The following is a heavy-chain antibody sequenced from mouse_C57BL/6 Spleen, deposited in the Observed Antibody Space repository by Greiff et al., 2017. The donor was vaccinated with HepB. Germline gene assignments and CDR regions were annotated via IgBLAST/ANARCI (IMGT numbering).Heavy chain of an antibody. D-gene: IGHD4-1*01. CDR3: ARASWDWFAY. CDR2: ISYNGST. J-gene: IGHJ3*01. CDR1: GYSITSGYD. V-gene: IGHV3-1*01. Sequence: VQLKQSGPGMVKPSQSLSLTCTVTGYSITSGYDWHWIRHFPGNKLEWMGYISYNGSTNYNPTFKSRNSITHDTSNNQFFLQLNSVTTEDTATYYCARASWDWFAYWGQGTLVTVSA.